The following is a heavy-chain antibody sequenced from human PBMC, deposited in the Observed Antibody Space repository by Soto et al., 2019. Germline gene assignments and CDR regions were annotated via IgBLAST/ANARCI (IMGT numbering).Heavy chain of an antibody. Sequence: PSETLSLTCTVSGGSISSYYWSWIRQPPGKGLEWIGYIYYSGSTNYNPSLKSRVTISVDTSKNQFSLKLSSVTAADTAVYYCARDDGKGVSLIHYWGQGTLVTVSS. CDR3: ARDDGKGVSLIHY. J-gene: IGHJ4*02. D-gene: IGHD1-1*01. V-gene: IGHV4-59*01. CDR1: GGSISSYY. CDR2: IYYSGST.